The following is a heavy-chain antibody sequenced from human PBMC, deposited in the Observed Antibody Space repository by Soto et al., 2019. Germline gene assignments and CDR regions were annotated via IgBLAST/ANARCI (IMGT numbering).Heavy chain of an antibody. CDR2: INPNSGGT. D-gene: IGHD2-15*01. CDR1: GYTFTGYY. Sequence: QVQLVQSGAEVKKPGASVKVSCKASGYTFTGYYMHWVRQAPGQGLEWMGWINPNSGGTNYAQKFQGRVTMTRETSISTAYMELSRLRSDDTAVYYCARAGGYCSGGSCYHVDYWGQGTLVTVSS. V-gene: IGHV1-2*02. J-gene: IGHJ4*02. CDR3: ARAGGYCSGGSCYHVDY.